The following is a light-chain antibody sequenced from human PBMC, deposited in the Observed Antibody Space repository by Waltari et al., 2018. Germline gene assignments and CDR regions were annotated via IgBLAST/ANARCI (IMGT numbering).Light chain of an antibody. Sequence: IVMTQSPNSLAVSLGERATIHCKSSQSVLYSSNNKNYLAWYQQKPGQPPKLLIYWASTRESGVPDRFSGSGSGTDFTLTISSLQAEDVAVYYCQQYYGTPLWTFGQGP. J-gene: IGKJ1*01. CDR3: QQYYGTPLWT. V-gene: IGKV4-1*01. CDR2: WAS. CDR1: QSVLYSSNNKNY.